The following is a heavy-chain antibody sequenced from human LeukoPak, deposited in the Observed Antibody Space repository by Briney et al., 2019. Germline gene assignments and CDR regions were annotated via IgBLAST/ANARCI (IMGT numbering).Heavy chain of an antibody. Sequence: PSQTLSLTCTVSGGSISGGIYSWSWIRQPAGKGLECIGRIYASGYTNYNPSLVSRVTISVDTSKNQFSLNLASVTAADTAVYYCARISPNWGHPLDSWDQGTLVTVSS. D-gene: IGHD7-27*01. CDR3: ARISPNWGHPLDS. CDR2: IYASGYT. V-gene: IGHV4-61*02. CDR1: GGSISGGIYS. J-gene: IGHJ4*02.